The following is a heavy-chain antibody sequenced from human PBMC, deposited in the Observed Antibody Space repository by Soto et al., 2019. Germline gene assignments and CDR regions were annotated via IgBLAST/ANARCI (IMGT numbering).Heavy chain of an antibody. D-gene: IGHD3-10*01. CDR3: ASDLWFGELSIGENYYYYGMDV. V-gene: IGHV3-30-3*01. CDR1: GFTFSSYA. Sequence: QVQLVESGGGVVQPGRSLRLSCAASGFTFSSYAMHWVRQAPGKGLEWVAVISYDGSNKYYADSVKGRFTISRDNSKNTLYLQMNSLRAEDTAVYYCASDLWFGELSIGENYYYYGMDVWGQGTTVTVSS. J-gene: IGHJ6*02. CDR2: ISYDGSNK.